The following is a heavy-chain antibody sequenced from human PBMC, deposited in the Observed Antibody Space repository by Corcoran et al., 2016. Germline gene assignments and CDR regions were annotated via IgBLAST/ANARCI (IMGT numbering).Heavy chain of an antibody. V-gene: IGHV4-39*01. CDR3: ARHTGYSSGWYLCDAFDI. Sequence: QLQLQESGPGLVKPSETLSLTCTVSGGSISSSSYYWGWIRQPPGKGLEWLGSISYSGSTYYNPSLKSRVTISVDTSKNQFSLKLSSVTAADTAVYYCARHTGYSSGWYLCDAFDICIQGTMVTASS. J-gene: IGHJ3*02. CDR1: GGSISSSSYY. D-gene: IGHD6-19*01. CDR2: ISYSGST.